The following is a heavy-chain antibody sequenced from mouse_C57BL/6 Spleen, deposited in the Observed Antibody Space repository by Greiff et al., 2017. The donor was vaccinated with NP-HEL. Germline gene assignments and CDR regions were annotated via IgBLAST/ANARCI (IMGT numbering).Heavy chain of an antibody. D-gene: IGHD2-5*01. J-gene: IGHJ2*01. Sequence: QVQLQQPGAELVKPGASVKLSCKASGYTFTSYWMHWVKQRPGQGLEWIGMIHPNSGSTNYNEKFKSKATLTVDKSSSTAYMQLSSLTSEDSAVYCCARVGYSNSYFDYWGQGTTLTVSS. CDR3: ARVGYSNSYFDY. V-gene: IGHV1-64*01. CDR1: GYTFTSYW. CDR2: IHPNSGST.